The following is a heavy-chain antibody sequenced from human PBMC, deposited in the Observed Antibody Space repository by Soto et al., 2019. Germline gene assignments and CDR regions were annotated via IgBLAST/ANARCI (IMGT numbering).Heavy chain of an antibody. CDR2: IKSKPDGESI. CDR1: GFIFSNAW. J-gene: IGHJ4*02. Sequence: GGSLRLSCAASGFIFSNAWMNWVRQSPGRGLEWVGRIKSKPDGESIDYASPVKGRFTISRDDSKRSAYLQMSSLKTEDTALYYCATGGYYFDYWGQGTLVTVSS. V-gene: IGHV3-15*01. D-gene: IGHD3-16*01. CDR3: ATGGYYFDY.